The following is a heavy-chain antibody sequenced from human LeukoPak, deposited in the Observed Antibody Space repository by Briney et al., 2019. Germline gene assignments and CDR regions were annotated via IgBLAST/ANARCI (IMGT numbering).Heavy chain of an antibody. D-gene: IGHD3-22*01. CDR1: GGSISNYY. V-gene: IGHV4-4*07. CDR3: ARQAYDTGYDAFDI. CDR2: IYSSGST. Sequence: SETLSLTCTVSGGSISNYYWSWIRQPAGKGLEWIGRIYSSGSTNYNHSLKSRVTMSVDTSKNQFSLKLSSVTAADTAVYYCARQAYDTGYDAFDIWGQGTIVTVSS. J-gene: IGHJ3*02.